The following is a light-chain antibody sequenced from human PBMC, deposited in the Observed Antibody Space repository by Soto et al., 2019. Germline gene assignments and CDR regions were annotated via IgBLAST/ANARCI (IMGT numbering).Light chain of an antibody. V-gene: IGLV2-8*01. CDR1: SSDVGGYNY. Sequence: QSALTQPPSASGSSGQSVTISCTGTSSDVGGYNYVSWYQQHPGKAPKLMFYEVSKRPSGVPDRFSGSKSGNPASLTVSGRQAEDEADYYCSSYAGSNNLVFGGGTKLTVL. CDR2: EVS. CDR3: SSYAGSNNLV. J-gene: IGLJ2*01.